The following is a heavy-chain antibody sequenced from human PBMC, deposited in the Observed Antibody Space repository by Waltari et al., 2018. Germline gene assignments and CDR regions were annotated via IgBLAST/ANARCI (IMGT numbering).Heavy chain of an antibody. V-gene: IGHV5-51*01. D-gene: IGHD3-3*01. CDR2: IYPGDSDT. CDR1: GYSFTSYW. J-gene: IGHJ5*02. Sequence: EVQLVQSGAEVKKPGESLKISCKGSGYSFTSYWIGWVRQMPGKGLGWMGIIYPGDSDTRYSPSFQGQVTISADKSISTAYLQWSSLKASDTAMYYCARGADPAHYDFWSGRPLNWFDPWGQGTLVTVSS. CDR3: ARGADPAHYDFWSGRPLNWFDP.